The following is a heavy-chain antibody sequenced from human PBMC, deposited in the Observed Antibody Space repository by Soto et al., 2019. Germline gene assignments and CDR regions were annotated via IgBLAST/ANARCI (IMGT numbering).Heavy chain of an antibody. J-gene: IGHJ4*02. D-gene: IGHD3-22*01. Sequence: SETLSLTCSVSGDSISRYYWTWIRQPPGKGLEWIGYIHFSGITNYNPSLKGRVTISVGTSKKQFSLNLSSVTAADTAVYYCARDPSHDSSGYYYHVWGQGTLVTVS. CDR1: GDSISRYY. CDR2: IHFSGIT. V-gene: IGHV4-59*01. CDR3: ARDPSHDSSGYYYHV.